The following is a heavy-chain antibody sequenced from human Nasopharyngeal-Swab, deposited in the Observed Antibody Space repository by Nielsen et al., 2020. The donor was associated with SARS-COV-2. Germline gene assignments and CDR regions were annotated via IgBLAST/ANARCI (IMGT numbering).Heavy chain of an antibody. Sequence: RQAPGKGLEWIGYIYYSGSTYYNPSLKSRVTISVDTSKNQFSLKLSSVTAADTAVYYCARDGYNRNYRGWFDPWGQGTLVTVSS. J-gene: IGHJ5*02. CDR3: ARDGYNRNYRGWFDP. CDR2: IYYSGST. D-gene: IGHD1-7*01. V-gene: IGHV4-31*02.